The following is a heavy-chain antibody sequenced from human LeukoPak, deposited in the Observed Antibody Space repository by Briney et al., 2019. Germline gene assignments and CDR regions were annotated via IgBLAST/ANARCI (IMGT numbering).Heavy chain of an antibody. CDR1: GFTFSSYA. V-gene: IGHV3-30-3*01. D-gene: IGHD5-12*01. Sequence: PGRSLRLSCAASGFTFSSYAMHWVRQAPGKGLEWVAVISYDGSNKYYADSVKGRFTISRDNSKNTLYLQMNSLRAEDTAVYYCARESGYSGYDTPRGAFDIWGQGTMVTVSS. CDR2: ISYDGSNK. CDR3: ARESGYSGYDTPRGAFDI. J-gene: IGHJ3*02.